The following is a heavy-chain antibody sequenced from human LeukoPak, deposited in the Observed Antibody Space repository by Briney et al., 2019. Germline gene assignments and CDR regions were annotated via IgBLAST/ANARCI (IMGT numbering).Heavy chain of an antibody. V-gene: IGHV3-7*03. CDR2: IKQDGSEK. CDR1: GFTFSSYW. CDR3: AREPHCSGGSCYWDYFDY. D-gene: IGHD2-15*01. Sequence: PGGSLRLSCAASGFTFSSYWMSWVRQAPGKGLEWVANIKQDGSEKYYVDSVKGRFTISRDNAKNSLYLQMNSLRAEDTAVYYCAREPHCSGGSCYWDYFDYWGQGTLVTVSS. J-gene: IGHJ4*02.